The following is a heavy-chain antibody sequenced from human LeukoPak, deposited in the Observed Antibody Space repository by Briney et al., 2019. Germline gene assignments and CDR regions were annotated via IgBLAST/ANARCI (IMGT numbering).Heavy chain of an antibody. Sequence: ETLSLSCTVSGASISSGSHYWGWIRQPPGKGLEWVSAISGSGGSTYYADSVKGRFTISRDNSKNTLYLQMNSLRAEDTAVYYCANSPTYQLPGGYWGQGTLVTVSS. CDR3: ANSPTYQLPGGY. D-gene: IGHD2-2*01. J-gene: IGHJ4*02. CDR1: GASISSGSHY. CDR2: ISGSGGST. V-gene: IGHV3-23*01.